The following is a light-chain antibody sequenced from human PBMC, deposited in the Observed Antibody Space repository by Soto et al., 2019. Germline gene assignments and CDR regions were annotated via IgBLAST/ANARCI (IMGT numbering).Light chain of an antibody. J-gene: IGKJ1*01. CDR2: KAS. CDR3: QQYNSYWT. V-gene: IGKV1-5*03. CDR1: QSIRTW. Sequence: QVTQSPSYLSASVGDSVTITCRASQSIRTWLAWYQQKPGTPPKLLIYKASSLESGVPSRFSGNGSGTDFALTINNLQPEDCATYYFQQYNSYWTFGLGTKVDIK.